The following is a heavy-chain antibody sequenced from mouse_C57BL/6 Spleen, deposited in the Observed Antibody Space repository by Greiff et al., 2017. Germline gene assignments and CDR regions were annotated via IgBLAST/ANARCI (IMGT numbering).Heavy chain of an antibody. CDR2: IDPENGDT. D-gene: IGHD2-1*01. Sequence: VQLKESGAELVRPGASVKLSCTASGFNIKDDYMHWVKQRPEQGLEWIGWIDPENGDTEYASKFQGKATITADTSSNTAYLQLSSLTSEDTAVYYCTTGVYGNYFDYWGQGTTLTVSS. CDR3: TTGVYGNYFDY. J-gene: IGHJ2*01. V-gene: IGHV14-4*01. CDR1: GFNIKDDY.